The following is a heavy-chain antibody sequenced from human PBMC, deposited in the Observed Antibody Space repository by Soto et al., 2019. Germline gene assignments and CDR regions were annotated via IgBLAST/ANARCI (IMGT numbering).Heavy chain of an antibody. Sequence: QVQLQESGPGLVKPSETVSLICTVSGDSISGYYWSWIRQPAGKGLEWIGRIYSSGNANYNPSLKSRVSMSVDMSKKQFSLNVTSVTAADTAMYYCARGDVFDLWGQGTKVTVSS. J-gene: IGHJ3*01. CDR1: GDSISGYY. CDR2: IYSSGNA. V-gene: IGHV4-4*07. CDR3: ARGDVFDL.